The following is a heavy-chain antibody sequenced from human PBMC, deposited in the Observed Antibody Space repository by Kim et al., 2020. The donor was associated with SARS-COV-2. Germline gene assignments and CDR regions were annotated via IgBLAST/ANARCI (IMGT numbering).Heavy chain of an antibody. CDR1: GFTFSSYA. D-gene: IGHD1-7*01. Sequence: GGSLRLSCAASGFTFSSYAMSWVRQAPGKGLEWVSSITDTGDTTYYANSVKGRFTISRDNSKNTVYLQMNSLRGEDTAVYYCAKTVKLSSPDGFWGQGTLVTVSS. CDR3: AKTVKLSSPDGF. J-gene: IGHJ4*02. CDR2: ITDTGDTT. V-gene: IGHV3-23*01.